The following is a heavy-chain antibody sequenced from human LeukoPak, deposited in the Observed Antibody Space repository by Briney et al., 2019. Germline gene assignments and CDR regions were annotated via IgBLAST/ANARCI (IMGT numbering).Heavy chain of an antibody. CDR2: ISYDGSNK. CDR1: GFTFSSYG. D-gene: IGHD6-19*01. CDR3: AKDLQIIAVADYYFDY. Sequence: GGSLRLSCAASGFTFSSYGMHWVRQAPGKGLEWVAVISYDGSNKYYADSVKGRFTISRDNSKNTLYLQMNSLRAEDTAVYYCAKDLQIIAVADYYFDYWGQGTLVTVSS. J-gene: IGHJ4*02. V-gene: IGHV3-30*18.